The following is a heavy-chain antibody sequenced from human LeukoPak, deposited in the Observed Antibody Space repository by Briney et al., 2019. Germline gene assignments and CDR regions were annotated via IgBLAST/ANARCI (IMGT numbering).Heavy chain of an antibody. D-gene: IGHD3-3*01. CDR2: IYYSGST. CDR1: GGSISSYY. V-gene: IGHV4-59*08. CDR3: ARGYYDFWSGGGDAFDI. J-gene: IGHJ3*02. Sequence: SETLSLTCTVSGGSISSYYWSWIRQPPGKGLEWIGYIYYSGSTNYNPSLKSRVTISVDTSKNQFSLKLSSVTAADTAVYYCARGYYDFWSGGGDAFDIWGQGTMVTVSS.